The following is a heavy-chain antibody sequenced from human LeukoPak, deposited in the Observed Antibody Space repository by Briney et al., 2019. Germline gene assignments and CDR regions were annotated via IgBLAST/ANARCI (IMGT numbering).Heavy chain of an antibody. D-gene: IGHD1-20*01. Sequence: PGGSLRLSCAASGFTVSSNSMSWVRQAPGKGLEWVSVISSGGSAYHTDSVKGRFTISRDNSKNTLYLQMNSLRAEDTAVYYCARASSITGPDWYFDLWGRGTLVTVSS. V-gene: IGHV3-53*01. J-gene: IGHJ2*01. CDR2: ISSGGSA. CDR1: GFTVSSNS. CDR3: ARASSITGPDWYFDL.